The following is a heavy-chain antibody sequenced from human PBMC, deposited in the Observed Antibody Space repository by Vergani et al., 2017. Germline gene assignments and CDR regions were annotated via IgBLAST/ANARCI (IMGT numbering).Heavy chain of an antibody. Sequence: QVQLQESGPGLVKPSQTLSLTCTVAGGSISSGSYYWSWIRQPAGKGLEWIGRIYTSGSTNYNPSLKSRVTMSVDTSKNQFSLKLSSVTAADTAVYYCASGLARCWSAELGYWGQGTLVTVSS. CDR1: GGSISSGSYY. CDR3: ASGLARCWSAELGY. J-gene: IGHJ4*02. D-gene: IGHD2-15*01. V-gene: IGHV4-61*02. CDR2: IYTSGST.